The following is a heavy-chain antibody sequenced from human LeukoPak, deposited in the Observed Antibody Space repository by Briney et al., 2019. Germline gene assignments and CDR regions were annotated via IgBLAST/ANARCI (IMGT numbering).Heavy chain of an antibody. Sequence: GGSLRLSCAASGFTFDDYTMHWLRQAPGKGLEWVSLISWAGGSTYYADSVKGRFTISRDNSKNSLYLQMNSLRTGDTALYYCAKDYSGSYPTGTNYFDYWGQGTLVTVSS. D-gene: IGHD1-26*01. CDR1: GFTFDDYT. V-gene: IGHV3-43*01. CDR3: AKDYSGSYPTGTNYFDY. CDR2: ISWAGGST. J-gene: IGHJ4*02.